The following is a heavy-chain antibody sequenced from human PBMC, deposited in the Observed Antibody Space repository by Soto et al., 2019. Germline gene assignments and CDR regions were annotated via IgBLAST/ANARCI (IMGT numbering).Heavy chain of an antibody. V-gene: IGHV4-4*02. CDR2: TYHSGTT. D-gene: IGHD4-17*01. CDR1: GDSLIGDHW. Sequence: SETLSLTCAVTGDSLIGDHWWSWVRQTPGKGLEWIGETYHSGTTNYNPSMKTRVSISMDKSKNQLSLTLRSVTAADTAVYYCARVSTVTKLDYWGHGILVTVSS. CDR3: ARVSTVTKLDY. J-gene: IGHJ4*01.